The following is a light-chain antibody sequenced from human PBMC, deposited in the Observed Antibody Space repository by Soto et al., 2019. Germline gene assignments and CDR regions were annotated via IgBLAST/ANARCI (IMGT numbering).Light chain of an antibody. CDR1: QSLLFSSNNKNY. Sequence: DIVLNQSPDSLAVSLGERATINCKSSQSLLFSSNNKNYLAWYQQKPGQPPNLLIYWAYTRESGVPDRFSGSGSGTDVTLTISSLQAEDVAVYNCQLYYSSPPGLTFGGGTKVDIK. CDR2: WAY. J-gene: IGKJ4*01. V-gene: IGKV4-1*01. CDR3: QLYYSSPPGLT.